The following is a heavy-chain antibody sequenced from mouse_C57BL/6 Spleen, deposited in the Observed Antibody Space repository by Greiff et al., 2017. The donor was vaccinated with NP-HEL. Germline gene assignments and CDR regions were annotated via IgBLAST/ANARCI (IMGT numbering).Heavy chain of an antibody. V-gene: IGHV1-81*01. CDR2: IYPRSGNT. CDR1: GYTFTSYG. Sequence: QVQLQQSGAELARPGASVKLSCKASGYTFTSYGISWVKQRTGQGLEWIGEIYPRSGNTYYNEKFKGKATLTADKSSSTAYMELRSLTSEDSAVYFCGRRSLTVVAEGFDYWGQGTTLTVSS. J-gene: IGHJ2*01. D-gene: IGHD1-1*01. CDR3: GRRSLTVVAEGFDY.